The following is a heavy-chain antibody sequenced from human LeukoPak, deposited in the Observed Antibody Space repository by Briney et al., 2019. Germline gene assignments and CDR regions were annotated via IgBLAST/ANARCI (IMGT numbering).Heavy chain of an antibody. J-gene: IGHJ4*02. CDR2: IWYDGSNE. Sequence: GGSLRPSCAASGFTFSSFGMHWVRQAPGKGLEWVALIWYDGSNEYYADSVKGRFTISRDNSKNTLYLQMNSLRAEDTAMYYCAGPNDSTGYYYFDHWGQGTLVTVSS. CDR3: AGPNDSTGYYYFDH. CDR1: GFTFSSFG. V-gene: IGHV3-33*01. D-gene: IGHD3-22*01.